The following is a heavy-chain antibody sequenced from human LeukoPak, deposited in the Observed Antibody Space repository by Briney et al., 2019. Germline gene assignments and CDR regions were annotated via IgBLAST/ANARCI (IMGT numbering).Heavy chain of an antibody. CDR2: FIPIFGTA. J-gene: IGHJ3*02. CDR3: ARDRGIVGASAFDI. V-gene: IGHV1-69*13. D-gene: IGHD1-26*01. CDR1: GGTFSSYA. Sequence: ASVKVSCKASGGTFSSYAISWVRQAPGQGLEWMGGFIPIFGTANYAQKFQGRVTITADESTSTAYMELSSLRSEDTAVYYCARDRGIVGASAFDIWGQGTMVTVSS.